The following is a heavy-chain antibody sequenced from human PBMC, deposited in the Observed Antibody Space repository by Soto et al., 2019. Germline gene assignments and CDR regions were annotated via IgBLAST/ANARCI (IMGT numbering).Heavy chain of an antibody. Sequence: QVQLVQSGAEVKKPGSSVKVSCKASGGTFSSYAISWVRQDPGQGLEWMGGIIPIFGTANYAQKVQGRVTITADKSTRTAYMELSSLRSEDTAVYYCARDQGDTIFGVVIPGGDYYYGMDVWGQGTTVTVSS. V-gene: IGHV1-69*06. J-gene: IGHJ6*02. D-gene: IGHD3-3*01. CDR3: ARDQGDTIFGVVIPGGDYYYGMDV. CDR1: GGTFSSYA. CDR2: IIPIFGTA.